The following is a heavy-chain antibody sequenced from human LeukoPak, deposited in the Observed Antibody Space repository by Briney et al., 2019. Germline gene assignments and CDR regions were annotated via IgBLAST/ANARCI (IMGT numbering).Heavy chain of an antibody. Sequence: GGSLRLSFAASGFTFSRYAMSWVRQAPGKGLEWVSAISGSGGSTYYADSVKGRFTISRDNSKNTLYLQMNSLRAEDTAVYYCVQKVTHGGNPFDYWGQGTLVTVSS. CDR2: ISGSGGST. D-gene: IGHD4-23*01. CDR1: GFTFSRYA. CDR3: VQKVTHGGNPFDY. J-gene: IGHJ4*02. V-gene: IGHV3-23*01.